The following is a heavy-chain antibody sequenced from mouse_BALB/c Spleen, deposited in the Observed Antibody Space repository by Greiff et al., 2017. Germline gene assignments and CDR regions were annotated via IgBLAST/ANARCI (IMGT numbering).Heavy chain of an antibody. CDR2: IGGGGST. CDR3: AKHGGNFWYFDV. CDR1: GFSLTDYG. V-gene: IGHV2-6-5*01. D-gene: IGHD2-1*01. J-gene: IGHJ1*01. Sequence: VHLVESGPGLVAPSQSLSITCTVSGFSLTDYGVSWIRQPPGKGLEWLGVIGGGGSTYYNSALKSRLSISKDNSKSQVFLKMNSLQTDDTAMYYCAKHGGNFWYFDVGGAGTTVTVSS.